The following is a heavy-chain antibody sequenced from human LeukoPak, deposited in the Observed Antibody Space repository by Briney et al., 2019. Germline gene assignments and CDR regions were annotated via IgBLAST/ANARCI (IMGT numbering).Heavy chain of an antibody. Sequence: GSLRLSCAASGFTFSSYAMSWIRQAPGKGLEWVSAISGSGGSTYYADSVKGRFTISRGNSKNTLYLQMNSLRAEDTAVYYCAKDRRGSSWYLNWFDPWGQGTLVTVSS. CDR2: ISGSGGST. J-gene: IGHJ5*02. CDR1: GFTFSSYA. D-gene: IGHD6-13*01. V-gene: IGHV3-23*01. CDR3: AKDRRGSSWYLNWFDP.